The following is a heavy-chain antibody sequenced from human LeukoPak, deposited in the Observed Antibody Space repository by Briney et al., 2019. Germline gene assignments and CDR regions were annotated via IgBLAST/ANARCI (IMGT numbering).Heavy chain of an antibody. CDR2: ISTYNGNT. CDR1: GYTFTSYG. D-gene: IGHD2-15*01. CDR3: ARDPCSGGSCHDAFDI. Sequence: ASVKVSCKASGYTFTSYGISWVRQAPGQGLEWMGWISTYNGNTNSAQKLQGRVTMTTDTSTSTAHMELRSLRSDDTAVYYCARDPCSGGSCHDAFDIWGRGTTVTVSS. J-gene: IGHJ3*02. V-gene: IGHV1-18*01.